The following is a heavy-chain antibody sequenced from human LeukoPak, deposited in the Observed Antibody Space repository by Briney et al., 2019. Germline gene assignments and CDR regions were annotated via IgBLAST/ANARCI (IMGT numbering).Heavy chain of an antibody. CDR2: INEDGRTT. CDR3: AAGLGPYMDV. D-gene: IGHD6-19*01. CDR1: GFTLSNYW. J-gene: IGHJ6*03. Sequence: PGGSLRLSCAASGFTLSNYWVHWVRQAPGKGLVWVSRINEDGRTTTYADPVKGRFTISRDNSKNSLYLQMNSLRTEDTALYYCAAGLGPYMDVWGKGTTVTVSS. V-gene: IGHV3-74*01.